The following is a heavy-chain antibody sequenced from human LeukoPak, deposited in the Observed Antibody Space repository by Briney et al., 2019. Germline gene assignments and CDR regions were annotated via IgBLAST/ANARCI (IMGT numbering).Heavy chain of an antibody. CDR2: TYYSGST. Sequence: SETLSLTCTVSGGSISTYFWSWIRQTPGKGLEWIGYTYYSGSTNYNSSLKSRVTISVDTSKNQFSLKLSSVTAADTAVYYCARGVDNNWFDPWGQGTLVTVSS. CDR1: GGSISTYF. CDR3: ARGVDNNWFDP. J-gene: IGHJ5*02. V-gene: IGHV4-59*01. D-gene: IGHD3-10*01.